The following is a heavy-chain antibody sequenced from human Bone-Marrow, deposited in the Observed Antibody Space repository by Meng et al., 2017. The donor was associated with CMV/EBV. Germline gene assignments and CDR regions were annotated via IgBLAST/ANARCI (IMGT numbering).Heavy chain of an antibody. CDR1: GFTFSSYA. D-gene: IGHD1-26*01. V-gene: IGHV3-23*01. Sequence: GESLKISCAASGFTFSSYAMSWVRQAPGKGLEWVSAISGSGGSTYYADSVKGRFTISRDNAKNSLYLQMNSLRAEDTAVYYCARASSGSAKWSADYWGQGTLVTVSS. CDR2: ISGSGGST. CDR3: ARASSGSAKWSADY. J-gene: IGHJ4*02.